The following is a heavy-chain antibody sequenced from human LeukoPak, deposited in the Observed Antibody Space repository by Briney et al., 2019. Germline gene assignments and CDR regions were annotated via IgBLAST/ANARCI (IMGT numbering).Heavy chain of an antibody. Sequence: SETLSLTCAVSGGSISSGGYSWSWIRQPPGKGLEWIGYIYHSGSTSYNPSLKSRVTISVDRSRNQFSLNLSSVTAAVTAVYYCVRGADYGYYFDYWGQGTRVTVSS. CDR2: IYHSGST. J-gene: IGHJ4*02. D-gene: IGHD4-17*01. CDR1: GGSISSGGYS. CDR3: VRGADYGYYFDY. V-gene: IGHV4-30-2*01.